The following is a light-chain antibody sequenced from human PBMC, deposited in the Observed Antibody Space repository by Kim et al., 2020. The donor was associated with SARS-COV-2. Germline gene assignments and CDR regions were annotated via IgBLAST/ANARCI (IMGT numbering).Light chain of an antibody. CDR1: SSNIGSNT. Sequence: QSVLTQPPSASGTPGQRVTISCSGSSSNIGSNTVNWYQQLPGTAPKLLIYSNNQRPSGVPDRFSGSKSGTSASLPISGLQSEDEADYYCAAWDDSLNGWVFGGGTQLTVL. V-gene: IGLV1-44*01. CDR3: AAWDDSLNGWV. CDR2: SNN. J-gene: IGLJ3*02.